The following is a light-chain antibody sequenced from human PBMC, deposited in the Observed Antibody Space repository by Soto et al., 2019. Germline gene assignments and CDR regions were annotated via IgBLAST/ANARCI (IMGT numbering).Light chain of an antibody. CDR2: GAS. J-gene: IGKJ5*01. Sequence: EIVLTQSPGTLSLSPGERATLSCRASQSVSSSYLAWYQQKPGQAPRILIYGASSRATGIPDRFSGSGSGTDFTLTISRLEPEDFAVYYCQQYGSSLPICFGQGPRLEIK. CDR1: QSVSSSY. V-gene: IGKV3-20*01. CDR3: QQYGSSLPIC.